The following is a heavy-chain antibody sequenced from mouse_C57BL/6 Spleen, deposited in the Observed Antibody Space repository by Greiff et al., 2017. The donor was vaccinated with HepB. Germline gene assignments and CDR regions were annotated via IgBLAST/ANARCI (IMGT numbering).Heavy chain of an antibody. CDR3: AREDWEPVWFAY. J-gene: IGHJ3*01. CDR1: GFTFSDYY. V-gene: IGHV5-16*01. D-gene: IGHD4-1*01. CDR2: INYDGSST. Sequence: EVQRVESEGGLVQPGSSMKLSCTASGFTFSDYYMAWVRQVPEKGLDWVANINYDGSSTYYLDSLKSRFIISRDNAKNILYLQMSSLKSEDTATYYCAREDWEPVWFAYWGQGTLVTVSA.